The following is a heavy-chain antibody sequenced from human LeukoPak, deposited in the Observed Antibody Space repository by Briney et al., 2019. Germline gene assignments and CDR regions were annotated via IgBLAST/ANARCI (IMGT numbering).Heavy chain of an antibody. CDR2: ISSSGSTK. CDR1: GFTFSRYT. CDR3: PRGSEWDLLGSCDR. D-gene: IGHD1-26*01. V-gene: IGHV3-48*04. Sequence: AGGSLRLSGAASGFTFSRYTMNWVRQAPGKGLEWVAYISSSGSTKYYADSVRGRFTISRDNAKNSLYLQMNSLRAEDTAVYYCPRGSEWDLLGSCDRWGQGTLVTVSS. J-gene: IGHJ5*02.